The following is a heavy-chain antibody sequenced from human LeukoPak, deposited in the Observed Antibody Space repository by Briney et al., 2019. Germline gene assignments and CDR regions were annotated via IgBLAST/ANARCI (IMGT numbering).Heavy chain of an antibody. CDR1: GFTFTNYW. CDR2: IKQDRSEK. Sequence: GGSLRLSCAASGFTFTNYWMSWVRQAPGKGLELVANIKQDRSEKYYVDSVKGRFTISGDNAKNSLYLQMNSLRAEDTAVYYCARGGNLYYYDSSGYWSWGQGTLVTVSS. CDR3: ARGGNLYYYDSSGYWS. V-gene: IGHV3-7*01. J-gene: IGHJ5*02. D-gene: IGHD3-22*01.